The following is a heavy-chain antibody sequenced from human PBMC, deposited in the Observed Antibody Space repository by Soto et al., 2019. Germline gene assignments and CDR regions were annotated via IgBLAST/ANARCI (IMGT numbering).Heavy chain of an antibody. J-gene: IGHJ6*02. CDR3: ARDTSGLRFLEWLPNYYYGMDV. CDR2: IKQDGSEK. D-gene: IGHD3-3*01. Sequence: GGSLRLSCAASGFTFSSYWMSWVRQAPGKGLEWVANIKQDGSEKYYVDSVKGRFTISRDNAKNSLYLQMNSLRAEDTAVNYCARDTSGLRFLEWLPNYYYGMDVWGQGTTVTVSS. CDR1: GFTFSSYW. V-gene: IGHV3-7*03.